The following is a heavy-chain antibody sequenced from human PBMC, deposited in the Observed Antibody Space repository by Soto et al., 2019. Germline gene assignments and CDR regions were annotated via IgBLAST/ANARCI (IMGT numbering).Heavy chain of an antibody. Sequence: ASVKVSCKASGYTFTSYGISWVRQAPGQGLEWMGWISAYNGNTNYAQKLQGRVTMTTDTSTSTAYMELRSLRAEDTAVYYCAKDPGYRFYDYVWGISPPPNWFDPWGKGTLVTVPP. CDR2: ISAYNGNT. J-gene: IGHJ5*02. CDR3: AKDPGYRFYDYVWGISPPPNWFDP. D-gene: IGHD3-16*01. V-gene: IGHV1-18*01. CDR1: GYTFTSYG.